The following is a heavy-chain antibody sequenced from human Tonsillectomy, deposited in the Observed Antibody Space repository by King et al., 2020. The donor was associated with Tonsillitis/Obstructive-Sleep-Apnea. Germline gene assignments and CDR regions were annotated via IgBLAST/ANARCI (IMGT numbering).Heavy chain of an antibody. CDR1: GFTFSSYG. Sequence: QLVQSGGGVVQPGRSLRLSCAASGFTFSSYGMHWVRQAPGKGLEWVAVISYDGSNKYYADSVKGRFTISRDNSKNTIYLQMNSLRAEDTAVYYCAKVVDIQLFDYWGQGTLVTVSS. CDR2: ISYDGSNK. CDR3: AKVVDIQLFDY. V-gene: IGHV3-30*18. D-gene: IGHD5-18*01. J-gene: IGHJ4*02.